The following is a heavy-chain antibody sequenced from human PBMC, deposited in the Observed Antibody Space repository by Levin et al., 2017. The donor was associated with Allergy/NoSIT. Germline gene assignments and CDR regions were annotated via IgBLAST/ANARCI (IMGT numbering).Heavy chain of an antibody. CDR3: TYYDFWSGSTYFDY. Sequence: GGSLRLSCTASGFTFGDYAMSWVRQAPGKGLEWVGFIRSKAYGGTTEYAASVKGRFTISRDDSKSIAYLQMNSLKTEDTAVYYCTYYDFWSGSTYFDYWGQGTLVTVSS. J-gene: IGHJ4*02. V-gene: IGHV3-49*04. CDR1: GFTFGDYA. D-gene: IGHD3-3*01. CDR2: IRSKAYGGTT.